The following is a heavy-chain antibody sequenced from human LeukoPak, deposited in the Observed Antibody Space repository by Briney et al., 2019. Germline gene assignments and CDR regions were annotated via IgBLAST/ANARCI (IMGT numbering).Heavy chain of an antibody. Sequence: GGSLRLSCAASGFTFSNAWMSWVRQAPGKGLEWVGRIKSKTDGGTTDYAAPVKGRFTISRDDSKNTLYLQMSSLKTEDTAVYYCTTGRTGYCSSTSCYTAKGSNWFDPWGQGTLVTVSS. V-gene: IGHV3-15*01. J-gene: IGHJ5*02. CDR2: IKSKTDGGTT. CDR3: TTGRTGYCSSTSCYTAKGSNWFDP. CDR1: GFTFSNAW. D-gene: IGHD2-2*02.